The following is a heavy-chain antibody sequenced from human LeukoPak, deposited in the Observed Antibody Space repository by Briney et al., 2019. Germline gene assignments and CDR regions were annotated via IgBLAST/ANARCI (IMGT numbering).Heavy chain of an antibody. CDR1: GYTFTSYY. D-gene: IGHD4-17*01. CDR3: ARVAKTYGDYVY. CDR2: INPSGGST. V-gene: IGHV1-46*01. J-gene: IGHJ4*02. Sequence: GASVKVSCKASGYTFTSYYMHWVRQAPGQGLEWMGIINPSGGSTSYAQKFQGRVTMTRDTSTSTVCMELSSLRSEDTAVYYCARVAKTYGDYVYWGQGTLVTVSS.